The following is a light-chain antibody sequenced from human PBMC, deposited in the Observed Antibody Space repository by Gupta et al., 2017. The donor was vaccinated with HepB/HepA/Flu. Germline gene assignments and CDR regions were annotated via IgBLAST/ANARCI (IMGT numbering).Light chain of an antibody. Sequence: DIVMTQSPDSLAVSLGERATINCKSSQSVLYSSNNKNYLAWYQQKPGQPPKLLIYWASTRESGVPDRFSGSGSGTDFTLTISSLLAEDVAVYFCQQYDNTPLTFGGGTKLEIK. V-gene: IGKV4-1*01. J-gene: IGKJ4*01. CDR2: WAS. CDR1: QSVLYSSNNKNY. CDR3: QQYDNTPLT.